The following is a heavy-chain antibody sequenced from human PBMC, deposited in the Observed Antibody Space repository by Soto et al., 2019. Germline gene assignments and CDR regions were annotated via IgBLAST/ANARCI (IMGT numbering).Heavy chain of an antibody. CDR3: AREDADRGSFDF. Sequence: QVQVVQSGAEVKKPGASVEVSCKASGYTFTDSFIHWVRQAPGQGLEWMGWINPSNGRTTLAPKFQGRVTLTRDTAINTVYIDLSRLRSEDTAVYYCAREDADRGSFDFCGQGTLVTVSS. CDR1: GYTFTDSF. J-gene: IGHJ4*02. V-gene: IGHV1-2*02. CDR2: INPSNGRT.